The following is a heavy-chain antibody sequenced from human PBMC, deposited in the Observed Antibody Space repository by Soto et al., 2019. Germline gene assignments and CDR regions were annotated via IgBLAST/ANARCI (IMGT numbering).Heavy chain of an antibody. J-gene: IGHJ4*02. CDR2: IIPIFGTA. CDR1: GGTFSSYA. D-gene: IGHD1-26*01. CDR3: ARVYSGGYGYFDY. V-gene: IGHV1-69*13. Sequence: SVKVSCKASGGTFSSYAISWVRQAPGQGLEWMGGIIPIFGTANYAQKFQGRVTITADESTSTAYMELSSLRSEDTAVYYCARVYSGGYGYFDYWGQGTLVTVSS.